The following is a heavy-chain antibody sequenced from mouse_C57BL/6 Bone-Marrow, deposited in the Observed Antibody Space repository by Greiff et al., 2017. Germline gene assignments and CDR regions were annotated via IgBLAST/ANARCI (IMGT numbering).Heavy chain of an antibody. D-gene: IGHD1-1*01. CDR3: ASNYYGSSYDY. CDR1: GFTFSSSG. Sequence: EVNLVESGGDLVKPGGSLKLSCAASGFTFSSSGMSWVRQTPDKRLEWVATISSGGSYTYYPDSVKGRFTISRDNAKNTLYLQMSSLKSEDTAMYYCASNYYGSSYDYWCQGTTLPVSS. V-gene: IGHV5-6*01. J-gene: IGHJ2*01. CDR2: ISSGGSYT.